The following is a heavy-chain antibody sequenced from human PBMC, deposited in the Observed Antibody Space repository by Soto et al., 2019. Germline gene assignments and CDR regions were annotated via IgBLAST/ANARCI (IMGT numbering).Heavy chain of an antibody. J-gene: IGHJ4*02. Sequence: GGSLRLSCAASGFTFTRYSMNWVRQAPGKGLEWVSSISSTTNYIYYADSMKGRFTVSRDNAKNSVYLEMNSLSAEDTALYYCARESEDLTSNFDYWGQGALVTVSS. V-gene: IGHV3-21*01. CDR3: ARESEDLTSNFDY. CDR1: GFTFTRYS. CDR2: ISSTTNYI.